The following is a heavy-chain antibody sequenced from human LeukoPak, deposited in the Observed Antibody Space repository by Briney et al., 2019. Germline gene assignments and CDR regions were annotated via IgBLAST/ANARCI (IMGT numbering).Heavy chain of an antibody. CDR1: GDALSSYY. D-gene: IGHD6-25*01. CDR3: ARGVRYSSGWNNWFDA. J-gene: IGHJ5*02. V-gene: IGHV4-4*07. Sequence: PSETLSLTCTVSGDALSSYYWSWIRQPAGKGLERIGRIYTSGSTNYNPPLKSRVTMSVDTSKNQFSLKLSSVTAADRGVYYCARGVRYSSGWNNWFDAWGQGTLVTVSS. CDR2: IYTSGST.